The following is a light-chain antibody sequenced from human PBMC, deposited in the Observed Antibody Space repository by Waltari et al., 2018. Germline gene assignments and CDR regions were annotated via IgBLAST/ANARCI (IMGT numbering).Light chain of an antibody. CDR2: ATS. CDR1: QTINNY. Sequence: IHGTHSPSSLSASVGDRVTITCRASQTINNYLNWNQHKPGKTPNLLIYATSSLQSGVPSRFASSGSGADVTLTISSLQPGDFATYYCQTSYNTPWTLGPATKVEI. J-gene: IGKJ1*01. V-gene: IGKV1-39*01. CDR3: QTSYNTPWT.